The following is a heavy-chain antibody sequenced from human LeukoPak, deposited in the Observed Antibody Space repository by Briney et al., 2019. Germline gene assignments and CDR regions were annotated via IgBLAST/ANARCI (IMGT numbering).Heavy chain of an antibody. V-gene: IGHV5-51*01. CDR2: IYPGDSDT. Sequence: GESLKISCEGSGYSFTNYWIGWVRQMPGKGLEWMGIIYPGDSDTRYSPSFQGQVTISADKSISTAYLQWSSLKASDTAIYYCARRTDRSFWYLDYWGQGTLVTVSS. J-gene: IGHJ4*02. CDR1: GYSFTNYW. CDR3: ARRTDRSFWYLDY.